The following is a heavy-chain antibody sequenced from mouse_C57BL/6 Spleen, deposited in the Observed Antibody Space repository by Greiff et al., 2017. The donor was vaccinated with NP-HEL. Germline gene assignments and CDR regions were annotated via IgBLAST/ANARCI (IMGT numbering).Heavy chain of an antibody. Sequence: QVQLQQPGTELVKPGASVTLSCKASGYTFTSYWMHWVKQRPGHGLEWIGNLYPSNGGTNYNEKFKGKATLTVDTSSSTAYMQRSSLTSDDAAFYYGAKDNNPGFAYWGQGTLVTVSA. J-gene: IGHJ3*01. CDR3: AKDNNPGFAY. V-gene: IGHV1-53*01. D-gene: IGHD1-3*01. CDR1: GYTFTSYW. CDR2: LYPSNGGT.